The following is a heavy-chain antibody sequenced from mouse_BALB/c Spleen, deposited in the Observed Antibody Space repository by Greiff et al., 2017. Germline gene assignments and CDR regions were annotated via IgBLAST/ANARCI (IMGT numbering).Heavy chain of an antibody. V-gene: IGHV5-17*02. CDR1: GFTFSSFG. CDR3: ARKNYRYDDFDY. Sequence: EVKLMESGGGLVQPGGSRKLSCAASGFTFSSFGMHWVRQAPEKGLEWVAYISSGSSTIYYADTVKGRFTISRDNPKNTLFLQMTSLRSEDTAMYYCARKNYRYDDFDYWGQGTTLTVSS. J-gene: IGHJ2*01. D-gene: IGHD2-14*01. CDR2: ISSGSSTI.